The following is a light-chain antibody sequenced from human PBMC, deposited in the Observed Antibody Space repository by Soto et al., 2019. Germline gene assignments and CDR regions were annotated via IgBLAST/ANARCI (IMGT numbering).Light chain of an antibody. Sequence: DIQMTQSPSTLSASVGDRVTITCRASQSISSWLACYQQKPGTAPKLLMYKASTLESGVPSRFSGIRAGTEFTLRVSSLQPDDFATYYCQQYNDSFPYTFGQGTKLEIK. CDR2: KAS. V-gene: IGKV1-5*03. CDR3: QQYNDSFPYT. J-gene: IGKJ2*01. CDR1: QSISSW.